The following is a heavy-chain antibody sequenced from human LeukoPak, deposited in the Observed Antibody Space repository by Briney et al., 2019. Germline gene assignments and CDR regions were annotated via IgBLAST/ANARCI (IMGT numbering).Heavy chain of an antibody. D-gene: IGHD4-23*01. CDR3: ARDPTTVVTLPYYFDF. Sequence: SETLSLTCAVHGGSFSGYHWNWIRQSPEKGLEWIGEINDRGRTKYNPSLKSRVTLSVDTSRKQFSLRLSAVTAADTAIYYCARDPTTVVTLPYYFDFWGQGTLVTVSS. J-gene: IGHJ4*02. V-gene: IGHV4-34*01. CDR2: INDRGRT. CDR1: GGSFSGYH.